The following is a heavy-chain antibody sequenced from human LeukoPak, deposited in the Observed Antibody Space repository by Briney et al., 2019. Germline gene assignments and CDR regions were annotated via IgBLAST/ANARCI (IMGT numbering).Heavy chain of an antibody. CDR3: ARGMYSGYDCFDY. V-gene: IGHV3-48*01. J-gene: IGHJ4*02. CDR2: TSTSSGSTI. D-gene: IGHD5-12*01. CDR1: GFTFSSYR. Sequence: GGSLRLSCVASGFTFSSYRMNWVRQAPGKGLEWVSYTSTSSGSTIYYADSVKGRFTISRDNAKNSLYLQMNSLRAEDTAVYYCARGMYSGYDCFDYWGQGTLVTVSS.